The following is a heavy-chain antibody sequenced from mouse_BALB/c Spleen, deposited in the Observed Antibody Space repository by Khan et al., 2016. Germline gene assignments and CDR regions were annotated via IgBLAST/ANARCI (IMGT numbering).Heavy chain of an antibody. CDR3: ARGGITYAMDY. V-gene: IGHV3-2*02. D-gene: IGHD2-4*01. Sequence: EVQLQESGPGLVKPSQSLSLTCTVTGYSITSDYAWNWIRQFPGNKLEWMGYISYSGSTSYNPSLKSRISITRDTSKNQFFLQLNSVTTEDTATYDCARGGITYAMDYWGQGTSVTVSS. J-gene: IGHJ4*01. CDR2: ISYSGST. CDR1: GYSITSDYA.